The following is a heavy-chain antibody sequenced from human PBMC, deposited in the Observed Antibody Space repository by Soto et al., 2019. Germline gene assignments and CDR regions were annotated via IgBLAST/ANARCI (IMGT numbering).Heavy chain of an antibody. J-gene: IGHJ6*02. CDR3: ARDLWGYCGTDCYPLDV. CDR1: CVSVSGYY. D-gene: IGHD2-21*02. Sequence: SETLSLTCTVSCVSVSGYYWSWIRQPPGKGLEWIGYMYNTGSTVYNPSFKSRVTISVDTSKNQFSLKLNSVTAADTAVYYCARDLWGYCGTDCYPLDVWGQGTTVTVSS. V-gene: IGHV4-59*02. CDR2: MYNTGST.